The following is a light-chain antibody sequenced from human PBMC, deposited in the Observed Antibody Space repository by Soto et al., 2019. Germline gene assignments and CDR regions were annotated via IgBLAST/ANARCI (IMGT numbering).Light chain of an antibody. J-gene: IGLJ3*02. V-gene: IGLV2-14*01. CDR1: SRDIGGNNY. Sequence: QSVLTQPASVSGSLGQSITISCTGTSRDIGGNNYVSWYQQHPGKAPKLMIYEVTNWPSGISNRFSGSKSGNTASLTISGLQAEDEADYYCSSFTDTATLGVFGGGTKLTVL. CDR3: SSFTDTATLGV. CDR2: EVT.